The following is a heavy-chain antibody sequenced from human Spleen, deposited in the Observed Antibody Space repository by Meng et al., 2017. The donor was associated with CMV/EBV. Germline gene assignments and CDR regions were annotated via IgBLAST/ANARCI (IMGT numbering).Heavy chain of an antibody. Sequence: GGSFSGYDWSWIRQPPGKGLEWIGEINHSGSTNYNPSLKSRVTISVDTSKNQFSLKLSSVTAADTAVYYCARSPKHAGIAARRWFDPWGQGTLVTVSS. CDR3: ARSPKHAGIAARRWFDP. CDR1: GGSFSGYD. D-gene: IGHD6-6*01. V-gene: IGHV4-34*01. J-gene: IGHJ5*02. CDR2: INHSGST.